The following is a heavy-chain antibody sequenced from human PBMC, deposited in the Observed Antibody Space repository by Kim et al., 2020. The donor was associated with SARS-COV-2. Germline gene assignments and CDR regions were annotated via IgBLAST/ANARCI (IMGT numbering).Heavy chain of an antibody. CDR3: ASLLGYCSSTSCPYTLP. Sequence: ASVKVSCKASGYTFTGYYMHWVRQAPGQGLEWMGWINPNSGGTNYAQKFQGRVTMTRDTSISTAYMELSRLRSDDTAVYYCASLLGYCSSTSCPYTLPWGQGTLVTVSS. CDR2: INPNSGGT. J-gene: IGHJ5*02. V-gene: IGHV1-2*02. D-gene: IGHD2-2*01. CDR1: GYTFTGYY.